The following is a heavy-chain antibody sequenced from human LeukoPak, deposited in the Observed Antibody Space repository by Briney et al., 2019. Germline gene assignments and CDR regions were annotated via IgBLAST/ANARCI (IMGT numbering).Heavy chain of an antibody. J-gene: IGHJ4*02. V-gene: IGHV3-48*01. D-gene: IGHD5-18*01. CDR3: ARVDTADYYFDY. CDR2: ISSSSSSTI. Sequence: GGSLRLSCAAPGFTFISYSRNWVRQPPGKGRGWVSYISSSSSSTIYYADSVKGRFTISRDNAKNSLYLQMNSLRAEDTAVYYCARVDTADYYFDYWGQGTLVTVSS. CDR1: GFTFISYS.